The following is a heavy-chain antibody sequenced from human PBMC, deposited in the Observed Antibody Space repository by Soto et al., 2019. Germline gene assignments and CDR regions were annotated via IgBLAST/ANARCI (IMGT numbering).Heavy chain of an antibody. CDR2: INPNSGVT. CDR3: ARDPIGGGAPYYFEY. CDR1: GYTFTGSY. D-gene: IGHD3-16*01. J-gene: IGHJ4*02. Sequence: ASVKVSCKASGYTFTGSYMHWIRQAPGQGLEWMGWINPNSGVTNYAQNFQGRVTMTRDTSISTVYMEVSRLRSDDTAVYYCARDPIGGGAPYYFEYWGQGSLVTVSS. V-gene: IGHV1-2*02.